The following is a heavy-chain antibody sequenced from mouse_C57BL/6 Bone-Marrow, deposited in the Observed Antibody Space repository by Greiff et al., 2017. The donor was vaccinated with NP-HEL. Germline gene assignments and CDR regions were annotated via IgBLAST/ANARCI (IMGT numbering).Heavy chain of an antibody. J-gene: IGHJ3*01. CDR3: AREFYYGYWFAY. V-gene: IGHV1-64*01. CDR2: IHPNSGST. Sequence: QVQLQQPGAELVKPGASVKFSCKASGYTFTSYWMHWVKQRPGQGLEWIGMIHPNSGSTNYNEKFKSKATLTVDKSSSTAYMQLSSLTSEDSAVYYCAREFYYGYWFAYWGQGTLVTVSA. CDR1: GYTFTSYW. D-gene: IGHD2-2*01.